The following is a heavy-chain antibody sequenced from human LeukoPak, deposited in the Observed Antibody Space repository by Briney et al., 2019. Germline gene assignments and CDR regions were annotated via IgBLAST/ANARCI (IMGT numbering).Heavy chain of an antibody. V-gene: IGHV1-2*06. CDR2: INPNSGGT. D-gene: IGHD1-26*01. CDR1: GYTFTAYY. CDR3: ARDATSEWELLN. J-gene: IGHJ4*02. Sequence: ASVKVSCKASGYTFTAYYIHWVRQAPGQGLEWMGRINPNSGGTNYAQKFQGRVTMTRDTSFSTAYMELSRLTSDDTAVYYCARDATSEWELLNWGQGTLVTVSS.